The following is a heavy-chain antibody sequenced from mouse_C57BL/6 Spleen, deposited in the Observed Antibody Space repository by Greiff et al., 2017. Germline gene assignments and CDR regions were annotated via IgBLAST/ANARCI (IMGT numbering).Heavy chain of an antibody. V-gene: IGHV1-64*01. J-gene: IGHJ3*01. CDR3: AYGYDGDWVAY. CDR1: GYTFTSYW. Sequence: VQLQQPGAELVKPGASVKLSCKASGYTFTSYWMHWVKQRPGQGLEWIGMIHPNSGSTNYNEKFKGKATLTVDKSSRTAYMQLSSLTSEDSAVYYGAYGYDGDWVAYWGQGTLVTVSA. D-gene: IGHD2-14*01. CDR2: IHPNSGST.